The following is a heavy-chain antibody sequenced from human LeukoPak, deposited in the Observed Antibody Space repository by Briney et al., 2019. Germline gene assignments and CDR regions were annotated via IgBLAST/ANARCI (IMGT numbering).Heavy chain of an antibody. CDR1: GFTFSIYT. Sequence: PGGSLRLSCAASGFTFSIYTMNWVRQAPGKGLEWISYISDSSSTIYYADSVKGRFTISRDNSKNTLYLQINSLRAEDTAVYYCARAYRDDTSGYYYVPFDYWGQGTLVTVSS. CDR3: ARAYRDDTSGYYYVPFDY. V-gene: IGHV3-48*01. D-gene: IGHD3-22*01. CDR2: ISDSSSTI. J-gene: IGHJ4*02.